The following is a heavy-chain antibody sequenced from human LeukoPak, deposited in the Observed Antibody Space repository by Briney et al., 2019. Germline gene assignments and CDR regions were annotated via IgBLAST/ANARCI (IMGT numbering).Heavy chain of an antibody. CDR3: ARDRYTYYDYVWGSWTL. V-gene: IGHV1-2*06. CDR2: INPNSGGT. Sequence: ASVKVSCKASGYTFTGYYMHWVRQAPGQGLEWMGRINPNSGGTNYAQKFQGRVTITTDESTSTAYMELSSLRSEDTAVYYCARDRYTYYDYVWGSWTLWGQGTLVTVSS. CDR1: GYTFTGYY. D-gene: IGHD3-16*01. J-gene: IGHJ4*02.